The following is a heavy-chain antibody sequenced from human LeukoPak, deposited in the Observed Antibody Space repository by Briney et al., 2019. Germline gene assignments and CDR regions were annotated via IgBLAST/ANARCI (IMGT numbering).Heavy chain of an antibody. D-gene: IGHD6-13*01. CDR2: INPNSGGT. J-gene: IGHJ4*02. V-gene: IGHV1-2*02. Sequence: ASVKVSCKASGYTFTGYYTHWVRQAPGQGLEWMGWINPNSGGTNYAQKFQGRVTMTRDTSISTAYMELSRLRSDDTAVYYCAREAAAAGENYLDYWGQGTLVTVSS. CDR3: AREAAAAGENYLDY. CDR1: GYTFTGYY.